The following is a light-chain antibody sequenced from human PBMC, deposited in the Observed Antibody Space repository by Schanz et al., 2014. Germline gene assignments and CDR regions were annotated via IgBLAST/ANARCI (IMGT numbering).Light chain of an antibody. CDR3: GTWNTSLSAV. J-gene: IGLJ2*01. CDR2: DNS. V-gene: IGLV1-51*01. Sequence: QSVLTQPPSVSGAPGQKVTISCSGTSSNIGSSYVSWYQQFPGRAPKLLIYDNSKRPSGIPDRFSGSKSGTSATLGITGLQTGDEAHYYCGTWNTSLSAVFGGGTKLTVL. CDR1: SSNIGSSY.